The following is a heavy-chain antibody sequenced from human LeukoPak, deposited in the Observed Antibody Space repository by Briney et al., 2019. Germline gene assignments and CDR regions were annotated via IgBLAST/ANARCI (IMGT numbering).Heavy chain of an antibody. D-gene: IGHD6-6*01. CDR1: GFILRSYS. CDR3: ARGRQLDY. Sequence: PGGSLRLSCAASGFILRSYSMSWVRQAPGKGLEWVAFSSSSGNYIYYADSVKGRFIISRDNAKSSLDLQLNSLRAEDTALYYCARGRQLDYWGQGILVTVSS. J-gene: IGHJ4*02. V-gene: IGHV3-21*01. CDR2: SSSSGNYI.